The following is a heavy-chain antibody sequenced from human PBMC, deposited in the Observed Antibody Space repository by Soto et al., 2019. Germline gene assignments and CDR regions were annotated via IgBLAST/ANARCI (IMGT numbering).Heavy chain of an antibody. CDR3: VKDLAHCGGDCYLLDDAFDI. CDR1: GFTFSSYA. D-gene: IGHD2-21*02. V-gene: IGHV3-64D*06. Sequence: HPGGSLRLSCSASGFTFSSYAMHWVRQAPGKGLEYVSAISSNGGSTYYADSVKGRFTISRDNSKNTLYLQMSSLRAEDTAVYYCVKDLAHCGGDCYLLDDAFDIWGQGTMVTVSS. CDR2: ISSNGGST. J-gene: IGHJ3*02.